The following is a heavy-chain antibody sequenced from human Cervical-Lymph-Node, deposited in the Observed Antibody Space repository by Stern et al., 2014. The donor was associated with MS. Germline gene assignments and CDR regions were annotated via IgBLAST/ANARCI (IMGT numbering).Heavy chain of an antibody. CDR3: RAGADAFDV. V-gene: IGHV1-18*01. D-gene: IGHD7-27*01. CDR2: IGTNIGNT. J-gene: IGHJ3*01. Sequence: VQLEESGAEVKKPGASVRVSCKASGYTFTEYAISWVRQAPGQGLEWMGWIGTNIGNTNYAQRFQGRLTLATDTSTNTVYMELSSLRSDDTAMYYCRAGADAFDVWGQGTMVTVSS. CDR1: GYTFTEYA.